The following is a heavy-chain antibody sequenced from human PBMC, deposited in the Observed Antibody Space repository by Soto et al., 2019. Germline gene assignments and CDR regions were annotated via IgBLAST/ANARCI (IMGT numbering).Heavy chain of an antibody. CDR1: GASISSYY. CDR2: IYYYSGST. J-gene: IGHJ4*02. D-gene: IGHD3-22*01. Sequence: SETLSLTCIVSGASISSYYWSWIRQPPGKGLQWIGYIYYYSGSTNYNPSLKSRVTISVDMSKNQFSLKLSSVTAADTAVYYCARSRGGYFGYWGQGTLVTVSS. V-gene: IGHV4-59*01. CDR3: ARSRGGYFGY.